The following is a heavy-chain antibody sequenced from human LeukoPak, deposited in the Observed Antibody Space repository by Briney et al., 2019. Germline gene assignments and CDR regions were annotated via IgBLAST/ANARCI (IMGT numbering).Heavy chain of an antibody. CDR1: GGSISSYY. J-gene: IGHJ4*02. CDR3: ARVYYYGSVSYSDY. D-gene: IGHD3-10*01. Sequence: KPSETLSLTCAVSGGSISSYYWSWIRQPPGKGLEWIGYIYYSGSTNYNPSLKSRVTISVDTSKNHFSLKVTSVTAEDTAVYYCARVYYYGSVSYSDYWGQGILVTVSS. V-gene: IGHV4-59*08. CDR2: IYYSGST.